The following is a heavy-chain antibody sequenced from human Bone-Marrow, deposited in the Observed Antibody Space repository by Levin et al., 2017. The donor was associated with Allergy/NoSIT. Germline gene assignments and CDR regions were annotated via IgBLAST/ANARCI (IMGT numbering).Heavy chain of an antibody. CDR1: GGSIITYY. CDR2: IYYSGHT. Sequence: HSQTLSLTCSVSGGSIITYYWSWIRQTPGKGLNWIGYIYYSGHTIYNPSLKSRVTITVDTSKNQFSLKLRSVTAADTGVYYCARHEDRSGHYEAAFDIWGQGTMVTVSS. CDR3: ARHEDRSGHYEAAFDI. J-gene: IGHJ3*02. V-gene: IGHV4-59*08. D-gene: IGHD3-22*01.